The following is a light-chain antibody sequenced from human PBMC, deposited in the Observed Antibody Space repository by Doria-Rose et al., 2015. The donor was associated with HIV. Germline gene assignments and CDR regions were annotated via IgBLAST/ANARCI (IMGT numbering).Light chain of an antibody. J-gene: IGKJ1*01. CDR1: QSFSSTY. V-gene: IGKV3-20*01. CDR3: HQYGTSWT. CDR2: DGS. Sequence: EIVMTQSPGTLSLSPGEGATLSCRASQSFSSTYLAWYQQQPGQAPSLLIYDGSTRATGIPDRFSASGSGTDFTLTINRLEPEDFALYYCHQYGTSWTFGQGTKVGI.